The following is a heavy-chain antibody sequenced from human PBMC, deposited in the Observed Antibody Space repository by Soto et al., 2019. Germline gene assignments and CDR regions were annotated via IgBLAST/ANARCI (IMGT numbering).Heavy chain of an antibody. CDR1: GGSITRGPSS. J-gene: IGHJ5*02. V-gene: IGHV4-30-2*01. Sequence: QLQLQESGSGLVKPSQTLSLTCSVSGGSITRGPSSWNWVRQPPGKGLEWIAYISHSGSTYYNPSLRCRVTVSVDRSKKQCSLKLDSVSAADTAIYYCVRESAPSGPNYFDTWGPGTLVTVSS. CDR3: VRESAPSGPNYFDT. CDR2: ISHSGST. D-gene: IGHD6-13*01.